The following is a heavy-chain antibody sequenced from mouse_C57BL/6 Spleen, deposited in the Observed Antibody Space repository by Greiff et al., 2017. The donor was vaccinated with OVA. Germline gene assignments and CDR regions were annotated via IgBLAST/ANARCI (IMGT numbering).Heavy chain of an antibody. J-gene: IGHJ4*01. Sequence: VQRVESGPELVKPGASVKISCKASGYAFSSSWMNWVKQRPGKGLEWIGRIYPGDGDTNYNGKFKGKATLTADKSSSAAYMQLSSLTSEDSAVYFCAREGYYYGSSGYYYAMDYWGQGTSVTVSS. CDR1: GYAFSSSW. CDR2: IYPGDGDT. CDR3: AREGYYYGSSGYYYAMDY. V-gene: IGHV1-82*01. D-gene: IGHD1-1*01.